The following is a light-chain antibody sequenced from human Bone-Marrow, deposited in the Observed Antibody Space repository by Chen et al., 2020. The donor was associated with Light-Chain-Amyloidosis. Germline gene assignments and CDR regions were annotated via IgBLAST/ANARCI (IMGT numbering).Light chain of an antibody. CDR2: EVT. J-gene: IGLJ1*01. CDR3: SSYTIASTLV. V-gene: IGLV2-14*01. Sequence: QSALTQPASVSGSPGQSITIPCTGTSSDVGGDMHVSWYQQHPDKALKLMIYEVTNLPSWVPDRFSGPKSNNPASLTISGLQTEEEADYFCSSYTIASTLVFGSGTRVTVL. CDR1: SSDVGGDMH.